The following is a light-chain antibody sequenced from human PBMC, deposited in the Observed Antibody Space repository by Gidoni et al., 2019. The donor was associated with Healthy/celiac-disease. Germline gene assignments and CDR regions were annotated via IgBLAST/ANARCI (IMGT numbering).Light chain of an antibody. Sequence: DIQMTQSPSSLSASVGARVTITCRASQSISSNLNWYQQKPGKAPKLLIYAASSLQSGVPSRFSGRGSGTDFTLTISSLQPEDFATYHCQQSDSTPYTFGQGTKLEIK. CDR1: QSISSN. J-gene: IGKJ2*01. V-gene: IGKV1-39*01. CDR2: AAS. CDR3: QQSDSTPYT.